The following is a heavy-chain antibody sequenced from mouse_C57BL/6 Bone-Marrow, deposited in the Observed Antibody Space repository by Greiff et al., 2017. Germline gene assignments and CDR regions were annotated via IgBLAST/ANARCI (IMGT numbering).Heavy chain of an antibody. CDR1: GFTFSSYA. CDR3: ARDLCYEYDGAY. D-gene: IGHD2-4*01. J-gene: IGHJ3*01. V-gene: IGHV5-4*01. Sequence: EVQVVESGGGLVKPGGSLKLSCAASGFTFSSYAMSWVRQTPEKRLEWVATISDGGSYTYYPDNVKGRFTISRDNAKNNMYLQMSHLKYEDTAMYYCARDLCYEYDGAYWGQGRLVTVSA. CDR2: ISDGGSYT.